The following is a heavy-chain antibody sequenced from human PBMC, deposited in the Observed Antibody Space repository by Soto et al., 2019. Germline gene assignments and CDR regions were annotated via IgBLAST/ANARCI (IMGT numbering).Heavy chain of an antibody. CDR3: AIAVAGIAAEYYYYGMDV. V-gene: IGHV1-3*01. Sequence: ASVKVSCKASGYTFTSYAMHWVRQAPGQRLEWMGWINAGNGNTKYSQKFQGRVTITRDTSASTAYMELSSLRSEDTAVYYCAIAVAGIAAEYYYYGMDVWGQVTTVTVSS. CDR2: INAGNGNT. J-gene: IGHJ6*02. CDR1: GYTFTSYA. D-gene: IGHD6-19*01.